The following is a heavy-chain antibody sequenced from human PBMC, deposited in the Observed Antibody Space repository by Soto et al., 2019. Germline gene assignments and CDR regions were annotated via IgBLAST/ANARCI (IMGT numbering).Heavy chain of an antibody. CDR3: ARGHGIYVRFDD. V-gene: IGHV4-59*02. CDR2: IYNNGRT. D-gene: IGHD3-10*02. Sequence: LTCSVSGGSAYDFYLNWLRQTPGKGLEWIGNIYNNGRTNYNPSLKNRVTISIDTSKNQFSLHLSSVTTADTAMYFCARGHGIYVRFDDWGQGTPVTVPS. J-gene: IGHJ4*02. CDR1: GGSAYDFY.